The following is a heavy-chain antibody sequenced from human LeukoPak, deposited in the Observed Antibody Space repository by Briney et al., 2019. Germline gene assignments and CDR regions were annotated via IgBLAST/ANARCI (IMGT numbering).Heavy chain of an antibody. CDR3: ATSTATTYY. V-gene: IGHV3-23*01. D-gene: IGHD4-11*01. CDR2: IGGSGGST. CDR1: GITFHNYA. J-gene: IGHJ4*02. Sequence: GGSLRLSCVASGITFHNYAMNWVRQAPGKGLEWVSVIGGSGGSTYYADSVKGRFTISRDNSKNILYLQLNSLRAEDTAIYYCATSTATTYYWGQGTLATVSS.